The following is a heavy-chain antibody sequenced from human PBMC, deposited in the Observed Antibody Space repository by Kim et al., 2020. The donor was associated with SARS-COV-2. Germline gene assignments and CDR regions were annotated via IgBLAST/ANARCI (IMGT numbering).Heavy chain of an antibody. J-gene: IGHJ3*02. CDR3: AIPGIAAPLVRGAFDI. D-gene: IGHD6-13*01. Sequence: SETLSLTCTVSGGSISSSSYYWGWIRQPPGKGLEWIGSIYYSGSTYYNPSLKSRVTISVDTSKNQFSLKLSSVTAADTAVYYCAIPGIAAPLVRGAFDIWGQGTMVTVSS. V-gene: IGHV4-39*01. CDR1: GGSISSSSYY. CDR2: IYYSGST.